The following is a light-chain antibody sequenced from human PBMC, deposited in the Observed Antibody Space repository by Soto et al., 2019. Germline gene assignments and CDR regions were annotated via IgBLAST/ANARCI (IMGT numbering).Light chain of an antibody. CDR1: QSVSNNY. V-gene: IGKV3-20*01. CDR2: GAS. Sequence: ENVLTKSPCTLSLYPGERATLSCRASQSVSNNYLAWYQQKPGQAPRRLIYGASIRATGIPDRFSGSGSGTDFTLTISRLEPEDFALYYCQQYHTPPLTFGHGTKVDIK. J-gene: IGKJ1*01. CDR3: QQYHTPPLT.